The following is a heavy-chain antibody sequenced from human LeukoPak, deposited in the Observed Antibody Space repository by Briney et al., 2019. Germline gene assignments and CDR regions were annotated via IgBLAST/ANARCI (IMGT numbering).Heavy chain of an antibody. D-gene: IGHD5-12*01. CDR2: MNPNSGNT. CDR3: ARGSTVDTVATPLKY. CDR1: GYTFTSYD. Sequence: ASVKVSCKASGYTFTSYDINWVRQATGQGLEWMGWMNPNSGNTGYAQKFQGRVTTTRSTSISTAYMELSSLRSEDTAVYYCARGSTVDTVATPLKYWGPGTLVTVSS. V-gene: IGHV1-8*01. J-gene: IGHJ4*02.